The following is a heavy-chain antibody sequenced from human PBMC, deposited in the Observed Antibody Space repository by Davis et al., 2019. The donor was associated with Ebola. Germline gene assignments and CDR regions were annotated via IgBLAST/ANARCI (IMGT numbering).Heavy chain of an antibody. CDR3: AKGADLES. CDR1: GFTFSTYA. CDR2: SGTGGNT. Sequence: GESLKISCAASGFTFSTYAMGWVRQAPGKGLEWVSSSGTGGNTYYADSIKGRFTISRDNSKSTLYLQMNSLRAEDTATYYCAKGADLESWGQGTLVTVSS. J-gene: IGHJ4*02. V-gene: IGHV3-23*01.